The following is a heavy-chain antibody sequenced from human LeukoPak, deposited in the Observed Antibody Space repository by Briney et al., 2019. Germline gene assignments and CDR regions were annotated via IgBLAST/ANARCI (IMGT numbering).Heavy chain of an antibody. D-gene: IGHD6-13*01. V-gene: IGHV3-23*01. CDR3: AKDYRAAAGTPNWFDP. CDR1: GFTFSSYA. J-gene: IGHJ5*02. CDR2: ISGSGGST. Sequence: PGGSLRLSCAASGFTFSSYAMSWVRQAPGKGLEWVSAISGSGGSTYYADSVKGRFTISRDNSKNTLYLQMNSLRAEDTAVYYCAKDYRAAAGTPNWFDPWGQGTLVTVS.